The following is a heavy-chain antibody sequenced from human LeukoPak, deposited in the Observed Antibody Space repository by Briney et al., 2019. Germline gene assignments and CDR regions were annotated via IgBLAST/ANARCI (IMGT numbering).Heavy chain of an antibody. CDR2: INPSGGST. D-gene: IGHD3-22*01. J-gene: IGHJ4*02. V-gene: IGHV1-46*01. CDR1: GYTFTSYY. Sequence: ASVKVSCKASGYTFTSYYMHWVRQAPGQGLEWVGIINPSGGSTSYAQKFQGRVTMTRDTSTSTVYMELSSLRSEDTAVYYCARDSRRYYYDSSGYRWYFDYWGQGTLVTVSS. CDR3: ARDSRRYYYDSSGYRWYFDY.